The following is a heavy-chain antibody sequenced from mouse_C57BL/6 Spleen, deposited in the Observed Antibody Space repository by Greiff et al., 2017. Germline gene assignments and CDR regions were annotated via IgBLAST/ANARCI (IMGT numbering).Heavy chain of an antibody. CDR3: ARADFWFAY. J-gene: IGHJ3*01. V-gene: IGHV1-69*01. CDR1: GYTFTSYW. CDR2: IDPSDSYT. Sequence: QVQLQQPGAELVMPGASVKLSCKASGYTFTSYWMHWVKQRPGQGLEWIGEIDPSDSYTNYNQKFKGKSTLTVDKSASTAYMQLSSLTSADSAVYYGARADFWFAYWGQGTLVTVSS.